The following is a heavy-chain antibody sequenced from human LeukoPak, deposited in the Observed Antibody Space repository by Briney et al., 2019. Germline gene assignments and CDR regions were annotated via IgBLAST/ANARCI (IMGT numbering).Heavy chain of an antibody. CDR1: SGSISSSNYY. Sequence: SETLSLTCTVSSGSISSSNYYWAWIRQPSGKGLEWIGNIYYSGRTFYNPSLKSRVTISVDTSKNQFSLNLSSVTAADTAVYFCARGVTTNGYYYYMDVWGKGTTVTVSS. CDR2: IYYSGRT. CDR3: ARGVTTNGYYYYMDV. J-gene: IGHJ6*03. V-gene: IGHV4-39*01. D-gene: IGHD4-17*01.